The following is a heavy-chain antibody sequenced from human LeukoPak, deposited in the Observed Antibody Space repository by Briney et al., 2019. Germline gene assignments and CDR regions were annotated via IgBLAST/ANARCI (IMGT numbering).Heavy chain of an antibody. V-gene: IGHV1-69*01. D-gene: IGHD6-19*01. CDR1: GGTFSSYA. J-gene: IGHJ6*03. CDR2: IIPIFGTA. Sequence: GASVKVSCKASGGTFSSYAISWVRQAPGQGLGWMGGIIPIFGTANYAQKFQGRVTITADESTSTAYMELSSLRSEDTAVYYCASRISGIAVALSYYYYMDVWGKGTTVTVSS. CDR3: ASRISGIAVALSYYYYMDV.